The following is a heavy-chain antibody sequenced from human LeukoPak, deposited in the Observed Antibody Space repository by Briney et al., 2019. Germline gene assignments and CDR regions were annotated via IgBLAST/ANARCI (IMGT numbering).Heavy chain of an antibody. J-gene: IGHJ3*02. Sequence: ASVKVSCKASGYTFINNGISWVRQAPGQGLEWVGWISTFNDITNSAQKLQGRVTLTTDTSTSTAYMELRSLRSDDTAVYYCARLRSIGASGHDASNIWAKGQWSPSLQ. CDR3: ARLRSIGASGHDASNI. D-gene: IGHD6-13*01. CDR1: GYTFINNG. CDR2: ISTFNDIT. V-gene: IGHV1-18*01.